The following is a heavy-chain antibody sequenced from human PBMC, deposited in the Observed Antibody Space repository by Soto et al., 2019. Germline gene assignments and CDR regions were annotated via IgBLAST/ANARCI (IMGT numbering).Heavy chain of an antibody. CDR3: ARDPRWDTDTTKKALEL. Sequence: ASVKVSCKASEYSFTGYYMHWVRQAPGQGLEWVGWINPISGGIQYAQKFQGRVTVTRDTSTGTAYMELSSLRSDDTAMYYCARDPRWDTDTTKKALELWGQGTMVTVSS. CDR1: EYSFTGYY. V-gene: IGHV1-2*02. J-gene: IGHJ3*01. CDR2: INPISGGI. D-gene: IGHD5-18*01.